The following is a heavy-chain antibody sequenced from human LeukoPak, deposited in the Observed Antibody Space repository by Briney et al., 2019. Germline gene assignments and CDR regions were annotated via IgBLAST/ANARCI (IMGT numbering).Heavy chain of an antibody. CDR3: ARGMGVTGPYYYYGMDV. CDR2: IYYSGST. Sequence: SETLSLTCTVSGASIRSYYWSWIRQPPGKGLEWVGYIYYSGSTNYSPSLKSRVAISVDTSKNQFSLRLSSVTAADTAVYYCARGMGVTGPYYYYGMDVWGQGTTVTVSS. D-gene: IGHD3-10*01. CDR1: GASIRSYY. V-gene: IGHV4-59*08. J-gene: IGHJ6*02.